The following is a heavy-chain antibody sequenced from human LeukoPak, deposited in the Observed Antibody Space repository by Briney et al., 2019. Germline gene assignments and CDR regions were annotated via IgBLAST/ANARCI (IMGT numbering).Heavy chain of an antibody. V-gene: IGHV3-74*01. D-gene: IGHD2-2*01. CDR1: GFTFSTYW. Sequence: GGSLRLSCAASGFTFSTYWMHWVRQSPGKGLVWVSRINTDGSTTSYADSVKGRFTVSRDNAKKSAYLQMNSLRVEDTAVYYCANGRVGSTSYFFDTWGQGTLVTVST. CDR3: ANGRVGSTSYFFDT. CDR2: INTDGSTT. J-gene: IGHJ4*02.